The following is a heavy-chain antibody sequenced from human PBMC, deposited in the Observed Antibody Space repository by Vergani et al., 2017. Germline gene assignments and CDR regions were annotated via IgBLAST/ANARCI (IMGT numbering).Heavy chain of an antibody. CDR1: GFTFSNFG. CDR3: AKYWRDSTDGLPES. D-gene: IGHD2-8*02. Sequence: QVQLVESAGGVVQPGGSLSLSCAASGFTFSNFGMHWIRQAPGKGLEWLAYIGKDGINTSYRDAVKGRFTVSRDNSKDILYLQVDSLRSEDTALYYCAKYWRDSTDGLPESWGPGTLAIVSS. CDR2: IGKDGINT. V-gene: IGHV3-30*02. J-gene: IGHJ5*02.